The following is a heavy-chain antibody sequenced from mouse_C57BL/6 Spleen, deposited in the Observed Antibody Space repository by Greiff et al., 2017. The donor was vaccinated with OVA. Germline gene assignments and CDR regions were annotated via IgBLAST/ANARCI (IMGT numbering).Heavy chain of an antibody. CDR1: GYAFSSYW. V-gene: IGHV1-80*01. J-gene: IGHJ2*01. Sequence: VKLQQSGAELVKPGASVKISCKASGYAFSSYWMNWVKQRPGKGLEWIGQIYPGDGDTNYNGKFKGKATLTADKSSSTAYMQLSSLTSEDSAVYFCARRHYGSSYEDYWGQGTTLTVSS. CDR2: IYPGDGDT. D-gene: IGHD1-1*01. CDR3: ARRHYGSSYEDY.